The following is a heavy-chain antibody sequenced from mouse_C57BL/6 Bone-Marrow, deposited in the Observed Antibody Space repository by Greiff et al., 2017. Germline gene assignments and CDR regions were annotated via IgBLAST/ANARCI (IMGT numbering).Heavy chain of an antibody. CDR1: GFTFSSYT. J-gene: IGHJ3*01. V-gene: IGHV5-9*01. D-gene: IGHD1-1*01. CDR3: ARRHYYGTRFAY. CDR2: ISGCGGNT. Sequence: EVMLVESGGGLVKPGGSLKLSCAASGFTFSSYTMSWVRQTPEKRLAWVATISGCGGNTYYTDSVKGRFTISRDNAKNTLYMQMIRLRSEDTALYDCARRHYYGTRFAYCGQGTLVTVSA.